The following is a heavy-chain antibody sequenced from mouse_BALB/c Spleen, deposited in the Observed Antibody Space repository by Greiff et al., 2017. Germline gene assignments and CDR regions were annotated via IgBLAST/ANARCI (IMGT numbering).Heavy chain of an antibody. CDR3: ARGYGTNYAMDY. CDR2: ISDGGSYT. D-gene: IGHD2-14*01. J-gene: IGHJ4*01. CDR1: GFTFSDYY. V-gene: IGHV5-4*02. Sequence: EVKLMESGGGLVKPGGSLKLSCAASGFTFSDYYMYWVRQTPEKRLEWVATISDGGSYTYYPDSVKGRFTISRDNAKNNLYLQMSSLKSEDTAMYYCARGYGTNYAMDYWGQGTSVTVSS.